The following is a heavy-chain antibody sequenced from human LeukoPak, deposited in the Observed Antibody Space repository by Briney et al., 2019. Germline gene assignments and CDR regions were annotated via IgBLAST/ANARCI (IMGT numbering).Heavy chain of an antibody. CDR3: ARWANWNHDY. V-gene: IGHV4-59*01. CDR1: GGSISPYY. Sequence: PSETLSLTCTVSGGSISPYYWSWIRQPPGKGLEWIGYIYFDGSTNYNPSLKSRVTISVDTSKNQFSPKLNSVTAADSAVYYCARWANWNHDYWGQGTLVTVSS. CDR2: IYFDGST. J-gene: IGHJ4*02. D-gene: IGHD1-1*01.